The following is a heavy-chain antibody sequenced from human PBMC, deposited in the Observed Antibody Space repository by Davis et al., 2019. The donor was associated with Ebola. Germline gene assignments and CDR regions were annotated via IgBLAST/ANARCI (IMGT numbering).Heavy chain of an antibody. D-gene: IGHD6-6*01. CDR3: TAGGVVAAFFDY. CDR2: INSDGSST. Sequence: PGGSLRLSCAASGFTFSSYWMHWVRQAPGKGLVWVSRINSDGSSTSYADSVKGRFTISRDNAKNSLYLQMNSLRAEDTAVYYCTAGGVVAAFFDYWGQGTLVTVS. CDR1: GFTFSSYW. J-gene: IGHJ4*02. V-gene: IGHV3-74*01.